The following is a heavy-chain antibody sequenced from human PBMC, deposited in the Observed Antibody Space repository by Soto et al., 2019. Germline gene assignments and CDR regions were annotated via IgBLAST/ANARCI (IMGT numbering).Heavy chain of an antibody. CDR3: ARDLGDSSSLYYGMDV. V-gene: IGHV1-69*12. J-gene: IGHJ6*02. CDR1: GGTFSSYA. CDR2: IIPIFGTA. D-gene: IGHD6-6*01. Sequence: QVQLVQSGAEVKKPGSSVKVSCKASGGTFSSYAISWVRQAPGQGLEWMGGIIPIFGTANYAQKFQGRVTITANESTSTAYMGLSSLRSEDTAVYYCARDLGDSSSLYYGMDVWGQGTTVTVSS.